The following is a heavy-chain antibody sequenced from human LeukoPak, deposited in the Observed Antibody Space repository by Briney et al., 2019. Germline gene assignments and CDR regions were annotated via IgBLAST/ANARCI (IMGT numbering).Heavy chain of an antibody. CDR2: ISAYNGNT. Sequence: ASVKVSCKASGYTFTSYGISWVRQAPGQGLEWMGWISAYNGNTNYAQKLQGRVTMTRDTSTSTVYMELSSLRSEDTAVYYCAREKLKYQPFDPWGQGTLVTVSS. D-gene: IGHD2-2*01. V-gene: IGHV1-18*01. CDR1: GYTFTSYG. J-gene: IGHJ5*02. CDR3: AREKLKYQPFDP.